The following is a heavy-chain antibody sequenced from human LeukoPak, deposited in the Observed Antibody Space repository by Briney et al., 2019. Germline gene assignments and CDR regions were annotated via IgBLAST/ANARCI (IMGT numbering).Heavy chain of an antibody. CDR3: AKVIAARYFSDS. D-gene: IGHD6-6*01. J-gene: IGHJ4*02. Sequence: GGSLRLSCAASGFTFSSYSMNWVRQASGKGLEWVSAISGSGETTYYADSVKGRFTISRDNSKNTLYLQMNSLRAEDTAVYYCAKVIAARYFSDSWGQGTLVAVSS. V-gene: IGHV3-23*01. CDR2: ISGSGETT. CDR1: GFTFSSYS.